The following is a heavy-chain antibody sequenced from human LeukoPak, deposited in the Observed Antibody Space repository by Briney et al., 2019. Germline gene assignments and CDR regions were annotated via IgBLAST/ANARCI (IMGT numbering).Heavy chain of an antibody. CDR2: IYPGDSDT. Sequence: LHISSDCSCSFFTSYLIGWVRHLPGKGLEWMWIIYPGDSDTRYSPSFQGQVTISADKSISTAYLQWSSLKASDTAMYYCARPSDLAAAGPVDYWGQGTLVTVSS. CDR3: ARPSDLAAAGPVDY. CDR1: CSFFTSYL. V-gene: IGHV5-51*01. J-gene: IGHJ4*02. D-gene: IGHD6-13*01.